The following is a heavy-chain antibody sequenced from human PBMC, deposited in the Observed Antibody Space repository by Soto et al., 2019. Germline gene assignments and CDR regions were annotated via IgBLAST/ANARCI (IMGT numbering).Heavy chain of an antibody. CDR2: VKQDGSEK. D-gene: IGHD2-2*01. CDR1: GFTFSSYW. Sequence: EVQLVESGGGLVQSGGSLRLSCAASGFTFSSYWMSWVRRGPGKGPEWVANVKQDGSEKYYVDSVEGRFTIPRDNAKSSLYLQMTSLRAEDTAVYHCAKSLSAIPGDSWGQGTLVTVSS. V-gene: IGHV3-7*05. CDR3: AKSLSAIPGDS. J-gene: IGHJ4*02.